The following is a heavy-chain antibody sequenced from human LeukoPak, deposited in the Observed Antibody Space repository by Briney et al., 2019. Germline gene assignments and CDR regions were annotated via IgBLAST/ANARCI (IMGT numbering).Heavy chain of an antibody. V-gene: IGHV3-23*01. CDR1: GFTFSSYS. CDR3: AKDRPVTLYYFDY. Sequence: GGSLRLSCAASGFTFSSYSMNWVRQAPGKGLEWVSAISGSGGSTYYADSVKGRFTISRDNSKNTLYLQMNSLRAEDTAVYYCAKDRPVTLYYFDYWGQGTLVTVSS. D-gene: IGHD4-17*01. J-gene: IGHJ4*02. CDR2: ISGSGGST.